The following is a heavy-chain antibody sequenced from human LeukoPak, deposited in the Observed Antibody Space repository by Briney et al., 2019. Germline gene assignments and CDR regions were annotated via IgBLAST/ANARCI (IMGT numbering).Heavy chain of an antibody. CDR2: ISGYSANT. D-gene: IGHD3-22*01. J-gene: IGHJ4*02. CDR3: ARSHSGSLRSPFDL. V-gene: IGHV1-18*01. Sequence: ASVKASCRASGYTFSNYGLIWVRQAPGQGLEWMGWISGYSANTKYTEKFQGRVSMTTETSTTTAYMELRSLTSDDEAVYYCARSHSGSLRSPFDLWGQGTLVTVSS. CDR1: GYTFSNYG.